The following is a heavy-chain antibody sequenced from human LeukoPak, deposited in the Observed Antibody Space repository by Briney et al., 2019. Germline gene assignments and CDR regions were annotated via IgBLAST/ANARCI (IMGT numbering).Heavy chain of an antibody. CDR1: GFTFSSYG. CDR3: AKDHKYSNYAFDI. V-gene: IGHV3-30*02. D-gene: IGHD4-11*01. Sequence: PGGYLRLSCAASGFTFSSYGMHWVRQAPGQGLEWVAFIRYDGSNKYYADSVKGRFTISRANSKNTLYLQMNSLRAEDTAVYYCAKDHKYSNYAFDIWGQGTMVTVSS. CDR2: IRYDGSNK. J-gene: IGHJ3*02.